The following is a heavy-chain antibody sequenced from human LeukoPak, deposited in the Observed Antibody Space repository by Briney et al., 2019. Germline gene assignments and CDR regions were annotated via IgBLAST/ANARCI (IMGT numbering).Heavy chain of an antibody. CDR1: GFTFSSYW. CDR2: IKQDGSEK. J-gene: IGHJ4*02. CDR3: ARVNDYVWGSYEDY. V-gene: IGHV3-7*03. Sequence: PGGSLRLSCAASGFTFSSYWMSWVRKAPGKGLEWVANIKQDGSEKYYVDSVKGRFTISRDNAKNSLYLQMNSLRAEDTAVYYCARVNDYVWGSYEDYWGQGTLVTVSS. D-gene: IGHD3-16*01.